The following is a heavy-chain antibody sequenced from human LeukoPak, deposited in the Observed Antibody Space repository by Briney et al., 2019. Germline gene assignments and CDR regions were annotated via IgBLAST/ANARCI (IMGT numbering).Heavy chain of an antibody. J-gene: IGHJ4*02. CDR3: ARGDIPDF. V-gene: IGHV4-38-2*02. Sequence: PSQTLSLTCTVSGDSISSGYYWGWIRQSPGKGLEWIGSIFHSGKTYYNLSLTSRVTISVDTSKNQFSLKLTSVTAADTAVYYCARGDIPDFWGQGTLVTVSS. CDR2: IFHSGKT. D-gene: IGHD2-15*01. CDR1: GDSISSGYY.